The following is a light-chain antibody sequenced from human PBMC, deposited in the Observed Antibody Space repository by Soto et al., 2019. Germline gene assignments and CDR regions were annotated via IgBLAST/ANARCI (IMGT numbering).Light chain of an antibody. CDR2: AAS. CDR1: QSVRSN. CDR3: QQLNSYPIT. V-gene: IGKV3-15*01. Sequence: EIVMTQSPATLSVSPVERANLSCRASQSVRSNLAWHQQKPGQAPRLLIYAASTRATGVPARFSGSGSGTEFTLTISDLQSEDFATYYCQQLNSYPITFGQGTRLEIK. J-gene: IGKJ5*01.